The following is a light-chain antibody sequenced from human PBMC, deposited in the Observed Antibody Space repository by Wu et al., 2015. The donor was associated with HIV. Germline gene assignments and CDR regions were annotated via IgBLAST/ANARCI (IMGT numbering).Light chain of an antibody. Sequence: EIVLTQSPATLSLFPGERATLSCRASQSVRNYLAWFQRKPGQAPRLLIYDASNRATGIPARFSGSGSGTDFTLTISSLEPEDFALYYCQQRSNWPWTFGQGTKVEFK. CDR3: QQRSNWPWT. CDR2: DAS. J-gene: IGKJ1*01. V-gene: IGKV3-11*01. CDR1: QSVRNY.